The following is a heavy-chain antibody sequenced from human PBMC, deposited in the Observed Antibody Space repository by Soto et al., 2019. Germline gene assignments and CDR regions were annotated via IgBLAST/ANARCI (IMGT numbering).Heavy chain of an antibody. V-gene: IGHV4-59*01. CDR1: GGSISSYY. Sequence: PSETLSLTCTVSGGSISSYYWSWIRQPPGKGLEWIGYIYYSGSTNYNPSLKSRVTISVDTSKNQFSLKLSSVTAADTAVYYCAGCYSSPGYYYGMVFWGQGITVNVS. CDR3: AGCYSSPGYYYGMVF. J-gene: IGHJ6*02. D-gene: IGHD6-13*01. CDR2: IYYSGST.